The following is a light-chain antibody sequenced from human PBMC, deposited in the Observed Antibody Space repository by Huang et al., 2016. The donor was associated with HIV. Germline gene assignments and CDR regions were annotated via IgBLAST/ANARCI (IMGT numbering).Light chain of an antibody. CDR2: AAS. CDR3: QQSYSIPYT. CDR1: QSISSY. V-gene: IGKV1-39*01. Sequence: DIQMTQSPSSLSASIGDRVTITCRASQSISSYLNWYQQKTGNAPKLLIYAASTLQSGVPSRFSGSESGTDFTLIISSLQPEDCATYYCQQSYSIPYTFGQGTKLEIK. J-gene: IGKJ2*01.